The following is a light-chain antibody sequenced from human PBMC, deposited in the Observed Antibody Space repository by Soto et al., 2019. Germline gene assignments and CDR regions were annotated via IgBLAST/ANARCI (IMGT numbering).Light chain of an antibody. CDR2: GNN. J-gene: IGLJ1*01. CDR3: QSYDSSLSGDV. Sequence: QSVLTQPPSASGAPGQRVTISCSGSTSNIGAGYDVHWYQQLPGTAPKLLIHGNNNRPSGVPDRFSGSKSGTSASLAITGLQAEDEADYYCQSYDSSLSGDVFGTGTKLTVL. V-gene: IGLV1-40*01. CDR1: TSNIGAGYD.